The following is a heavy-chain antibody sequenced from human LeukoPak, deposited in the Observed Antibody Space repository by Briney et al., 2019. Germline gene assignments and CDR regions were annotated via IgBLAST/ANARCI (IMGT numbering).Heavy chain of an antibody. Sequence: PSETLSLTCTVSGGSISSGGYYWSWIRQPPGKGLEWIGYIYYSGSTNYNPSLKSRVTISVDTSKNQFSLKLSSVTAADTAVYYCARRVYGDYRLNYFDYWGQGTLVTVSS. D-gene: IGHD4-17*01. CDR2: IYYSGST. J-gene: IGHJ4*02. CDR3: ARRVYGDYRLNYFDY. V-gene: IGHV4-61*08. CDR1: GGSISSGGYY.